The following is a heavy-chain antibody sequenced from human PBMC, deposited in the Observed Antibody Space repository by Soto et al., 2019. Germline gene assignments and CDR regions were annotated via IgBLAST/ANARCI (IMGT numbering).Heavy chain of an antibody. V-gene: IGHV1-46*03. J-gene: IGHJ6*03. Sequence: VKVSCKASGYTFTSYYMHWVRQAPGQGLEWMGIINPSGGSTSYAQKFQGRVTMTRDTSTSTVYMELSSLRSEDTAVYYCARDLGAAPDKNYYYYMDVWGKGTTVTVSS. CDR3: ARDLGAAPDKNYYYYMDV. CDR1: GYTFTSYY. CDR2: INPSGGST. D-gene: IGHD2-15*01.